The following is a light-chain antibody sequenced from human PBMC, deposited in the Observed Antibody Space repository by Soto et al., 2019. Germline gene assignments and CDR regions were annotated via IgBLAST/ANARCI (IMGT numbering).Light chain of an antibody. CDR1: SSDVGGYNY. Sequence: QSALTQPPSASGSPGQSVTISCTGTSSDVGGYNYVSWYQQYPGKAPKLMIYEVSKRPSGVPDRFSGSKSGNTASLTVSGLQAEDEADDYCSSYAGNNNLVFGGGTKLTVL. J-gene: IGLJ2*01. V-gene: IGLV2-8*01. CDR2: EVS. CDR3: SSYAGNNNLV.